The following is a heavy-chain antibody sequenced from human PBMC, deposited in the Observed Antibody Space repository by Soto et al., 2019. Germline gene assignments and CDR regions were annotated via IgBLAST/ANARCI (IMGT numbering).Heavy chain of an antibody. Sequence: WGSLRLSCVASGLTVRHNYMAWVRQAPEMGLEWVSILYTEGTTYYADSVKGRFTISRDSSKNTLFLQMDSLRAEDTAVYYCRRSRPSGDTFGLYLWGLWTT. V-gene: IGHV3-53*01. CDR3: RRSRPSGDTFGLYL. CDR2: LYTEGTT. J-gene: IGHJ6*02. CDR1: GLTVRHNY. D-gene: IGHD2-21*01.